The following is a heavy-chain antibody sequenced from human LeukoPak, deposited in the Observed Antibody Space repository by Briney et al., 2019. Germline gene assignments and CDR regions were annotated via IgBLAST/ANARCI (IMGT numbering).Heavy chain of an antibody. CDR2: ISTDNGDT. CDR1: GYTFTTYG. Sequence: GASVKVSCKSSGYTFTTYGITWVRQAPGQGLEWMGWISTDNGDTNYAQKLQGRVTMTTDTSTSTAYMELRSLRSDDTAVYYCASGSYLWGGMDVWGQGATVTVSS. D-gene: IGHD1-26*01. V-gene: IGHV1-18*01. J-gene: IGHJ6*02. CDR3: ASGSYLWGGMDV.